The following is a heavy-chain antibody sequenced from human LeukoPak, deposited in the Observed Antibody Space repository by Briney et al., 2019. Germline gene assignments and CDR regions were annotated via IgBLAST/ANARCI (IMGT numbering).Heavy chain of an antibody. CDR3: AQQWLLLGAFDI. D-gene: IGHD6-19*01. Sequence: ETLSLTCTVSGGSISSSSYYWGWIRQPPGKGLEWVSAISGDGGSTYYADSVKGRFTISRDNSKNTLYLQMNSLRADDTAVYYCAQQWLLLGAFDIWGQGTMVTVSS. V-gene: IGHV3-23*01. CDR1: GGSISSSSYY. J-gene: IGHJ3*02. CDR2: ISGDGGST.